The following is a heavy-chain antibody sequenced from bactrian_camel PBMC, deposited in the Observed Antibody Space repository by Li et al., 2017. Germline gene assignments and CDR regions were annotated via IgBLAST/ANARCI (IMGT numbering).Heavy chain of an antibody. J-gene: IGHJ6*01. Sequence: HVQLVESGGGSVQAGGSLRLSCAASGYPYSSYCMGWFRQAPGKEREGVAVVSPEEDATYYTDFVMGRFTISRDNAKNTLSLQMNSLKSEDTALYYCTTDVGEDGGIWPNHFGYWGQGTQVTVS. V-gene: IGHV3S1*01. CDR2: VSPEEDAT. D-gene: IGHD6*01. CDR1: GYPYSSYC. CDR3: TTDVGEDGGIWPNHFGY.